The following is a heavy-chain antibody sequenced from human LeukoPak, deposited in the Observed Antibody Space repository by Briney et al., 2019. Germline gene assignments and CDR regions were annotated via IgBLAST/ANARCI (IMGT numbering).Heavy chain of an antibody. CDR2: IKQDRSEK. D-gene: IGHD6-19*01. J-gene: IGHJ4*02. Sequence: TGGSLRLSCAASGFTFSNYGMSWVRQAPGKGLEWVANIKQDRSEKYYVDSVKGRFTISRDNAKNSLYLQMNSLRAEDTAVFYCASQRSGWYEGSSGSYYFDYWGQGTLVTVSS. CDR3: ASQRSGWYEGSSGSYYFDY. V-gene: IGHV3-7*01. CDR1: GFTFSNYG.